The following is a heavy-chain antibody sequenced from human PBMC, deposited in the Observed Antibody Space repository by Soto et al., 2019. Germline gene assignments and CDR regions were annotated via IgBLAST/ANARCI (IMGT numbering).Heavy chain of an antibody. CDR3: AKDPTSRVYYYYYYMDV. J-gene: IGHJ6*03. CDR1: GFTFSSYA. D-gene: IGHD1-26*01. CDR2: VSGSGDST. V-gene: IGHV3-23*01. Sequence: EVELLESGGGLVQPGGSLRLSCAASGFTFSSYAMSWVRQGPGKGREWVSSVSGSGDSTYYTDSVKGRFTVSRDNSKNTLYLHMNSLRAEDTAVYYCAKDPTSRVYYYYYYMDVWGKGTTVTVSS.